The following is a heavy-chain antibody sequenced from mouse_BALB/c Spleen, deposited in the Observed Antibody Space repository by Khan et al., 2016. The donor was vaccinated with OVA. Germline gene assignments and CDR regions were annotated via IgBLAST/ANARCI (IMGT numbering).Heavy chain of an antibody. CDR2: ISYSGST. Sequence: EVQLQESGPGLVKPSQSLSLTCTVTGYSITSGYGWNWIRQFPGNKLEWMGYISYSGSTNYNPSLTSLISITRNTSKTQFFLQLNSVTTEDTATYYCARTARIKYWGQGTTLTVSS. J-gene: IGHJ2*01. CDR1: GYSITSGYG. V-gene: IGHV3-2*02. CDR3: ARTARIKY. D-gene: IGHD1-2*01.